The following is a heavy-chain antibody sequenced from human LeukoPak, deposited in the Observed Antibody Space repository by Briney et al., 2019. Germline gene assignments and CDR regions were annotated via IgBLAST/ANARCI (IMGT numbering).Heavy chain of an antibody. Sequence: GGSLRLSCPASGFTFSSYAMSWVRQAPGKGLEWVSAISGSGGSTYYADSVKGRFTISRDNSKTTLYLQMNSLRAEDTAVYYCAKVRYGSDSGIDYWGQGTLVTVSS. J-gene: IGHJ4*02. D-gene: IGHD4-23*01. CDR3: AKVRYGSDSGIDY. CDR1: GFTFSSYA. CDR2: ISGSGGST. V-gene: IGHV3-23*01.